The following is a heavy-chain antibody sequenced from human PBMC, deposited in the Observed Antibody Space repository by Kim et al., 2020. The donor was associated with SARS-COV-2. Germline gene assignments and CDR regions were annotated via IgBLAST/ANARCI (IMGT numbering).Heavy chain of an antibody. CDR2: INTNTGNP. V-gene: IGHV7-4-1*02. D-gene: IGHD6-13*01. CDR1: GYTFTTYA. CDR3: ARPGIAAAIDY. J-gene: IGHJ4*02. Sequence: ASVKVSCKASGYTFTTYAMIWVRQAPGQGLEWMGWINTNTGNPTYAQGFTGRFVFSLDTSVSTAYLQISSLKAEDTAVYYCARPGIAAAIDYWGQGTPVTVSS.